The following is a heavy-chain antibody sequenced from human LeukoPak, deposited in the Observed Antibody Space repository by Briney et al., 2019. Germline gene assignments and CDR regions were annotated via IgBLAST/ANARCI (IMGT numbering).Heavy chain of an antibody. CDR1: GYSISSGYY. Sequence: SETLSLTCTVSGYSISSGYYWSWIRQPPGKGLEWIGYTHYSGSTNYNPSLKSRVTISEDTSKNQFSLKLSSVTAADTAVYYCARAFWGNTPDYWGQGTLVTVSS. V-gene: IGHV4-61*01. J-gene: IGHJ4*02. CDR3: ARAFWGNTPDY. D-gene: IGHD3-16*01. CDR2: THYSGST.